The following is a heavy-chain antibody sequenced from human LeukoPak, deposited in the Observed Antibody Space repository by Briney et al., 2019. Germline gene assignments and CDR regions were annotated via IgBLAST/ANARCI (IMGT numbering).Heavy chain of an antibody. CDR2: INPSGGST. CDR3: ARGGYGNRIDY. J-gene: IGHJ4*02. Sequence: ASVKVSCKASGYTFIRYYMHWVRQAPGQGLEWMGIINPSGGSTSYAQKFQGRVTMTRDTSTSTVYMELSRLRSEDTAVYYCARGGYGNRIDYWGQGTLVSVSS. CDR1: GYTFIRYY. V-gene: IGHV1-46*01. D-gene: IGHD4-11*01.